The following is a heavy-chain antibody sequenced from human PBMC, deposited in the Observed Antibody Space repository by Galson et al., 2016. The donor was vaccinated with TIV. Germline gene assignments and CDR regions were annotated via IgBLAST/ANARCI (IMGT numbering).Heavy chain of an antibody. CDR2: IRYDGSRR. D-gene: IGHD2-15*01. CDR1: GFTFSSFG. V-gene: IGHV3-30*02. CDR3: ASGVVAHTYYFHGMDV. J-gene: IGHJ6*02. Sequence: SLRISCAASGFTFSSFGMHWVRQAPGKGLEWVALIRYDGSRRYYADSVKGRFTVSRDDSKNTLYLQMNGLRRDNSAVYYCASGVVAHTYYFHGMDVWGQGTTVTVSS.